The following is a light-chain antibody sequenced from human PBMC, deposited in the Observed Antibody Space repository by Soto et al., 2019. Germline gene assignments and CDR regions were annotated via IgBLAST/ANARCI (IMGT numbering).Light chain of an antibody. Sequence: IVLTQSPATLSLSPGGRATLSCGASQSISTKLAWYQQKPGQAPRLLIYGASTRAPGIPVRFSGSGSGTEFTLTITSLQSEDFAVYYCQEYNDWRPITFGGGTKVDIK. CDR1: QSISTK. J-gene: IGKJ4*01. CDR3: QEYNDWRPIT. V-gene: IGKV3-15*01. CDR2: GAS.